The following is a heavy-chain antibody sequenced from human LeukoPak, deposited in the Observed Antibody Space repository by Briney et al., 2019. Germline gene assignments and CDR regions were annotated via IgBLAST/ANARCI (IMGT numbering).Heavy chain of an antibody. V-gene: IGHV1-18*01. D-gene: IGHD1-26*01. CDR1: GYTFTSYG. CDR2: ISAYNGNT. Sequence: AGESLKISCKASGYTFTSYGISWVRQAPGQGLEWMGWISAYNGNTNYAQKLQGRVTMTTDTSTSTAYMELRSLRSDDTAVYYCARSQREGVYNWFDPWGQGTLVTVSS. CDR3: ARSQREGVYNWFDP. J-gene: IGHJ5*02.